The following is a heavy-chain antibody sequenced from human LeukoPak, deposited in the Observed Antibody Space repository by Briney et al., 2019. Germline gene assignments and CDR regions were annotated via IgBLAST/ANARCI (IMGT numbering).Heavy chain of an antibody. V-gene: IGHV3-7*01. CDR2: IKQDGSEK. J-gene: IGHJ3*02. CDR3: ARDEILAYCGGDCYSDAFDI. CDR1: GGSFSGYY. Sequence: ETLSLTCAVYGGSFSGYYWSWVRQAPGKGLEWVANIKQDGSEKYYVDSVKGRFTISRDNAKNSLYLQMNSLRAEDTAVYYCARDEILAYCGGDCYSDAFDIWGQGTMVTVSS. D-gene: IGHD2-21*02.